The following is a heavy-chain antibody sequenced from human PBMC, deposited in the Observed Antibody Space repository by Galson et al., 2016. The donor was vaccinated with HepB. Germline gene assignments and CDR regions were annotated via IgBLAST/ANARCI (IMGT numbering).Heavy chain of an antibody. V-gene: IGHV3-30*03. D-gene: IGHD3-3*01. J-gene: IGHJ6*02. Sequence: SLRLSCAASGFTFSTYGMHWVRQAPGKGLEWVAVISNDGSDKYYADSVKGRFTISGDNSKNRLYLQMNSLRAADTAVYYCARSEWLLSDGLDVWGQGTTVTVSS. CDR1: GFTFSTYG. CDR2: ISNDGSDK. CDR3: ARSEWLLSDGLDV.